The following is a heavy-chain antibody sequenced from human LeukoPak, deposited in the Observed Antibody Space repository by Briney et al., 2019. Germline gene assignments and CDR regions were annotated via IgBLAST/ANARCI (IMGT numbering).Heavy chain of an antibody. J-gene: IGHJ4*02. V-gene: IGHV3-30*18. D-gene: IGHD3-3*01. Sequence: QPGRSLRLSCAASGFTFSSYGMHWVRQAPGKGLEWVAVISYDGSNKYYADSVKGRFTISRDNSKNTLYLQMNSLRAEDTAVYYCAKDPTAHYDFWSGYSRYYFDYWGQGTLVTVSS. CDR2: ISYDGSNK. CDR3: AKDPTAHYDFWSGYSRYYFDY. CDR1: GFTFSSYG.